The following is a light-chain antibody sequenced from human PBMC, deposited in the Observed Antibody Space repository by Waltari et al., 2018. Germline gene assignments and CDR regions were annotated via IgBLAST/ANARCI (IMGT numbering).Light chain of an antibody. V-gene: IGKV3-11*01. J-gene: IGKJ4*01. CDR2: DTS. CDR1: HSIANY. CDR3: QQRSNWPLT. Sequence: EIVLTQSPATLSLSPGERATLSCRASHSIANYLAWYQQRPGQAPRLLIYDTSNRATGIPARFSGSGYDTDFTLTISSLEPEDFGVYYCQQRSNWPLTFGGGTKVEIK.